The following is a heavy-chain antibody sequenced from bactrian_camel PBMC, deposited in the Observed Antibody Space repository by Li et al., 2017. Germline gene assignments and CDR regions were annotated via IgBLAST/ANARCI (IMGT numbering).Heavy chain of an antibody. J-gene: IGHJ4*01. Sequence: HVQLVESGGGTVQAGGSLRLSCKSPNIHGYYCMAWFRQLPGKEREGVAMIYTGGTPTYYADSVKGRFSISRDNAKKSVSLQMNSLKPEDTALYYCVADPSVFPVCVIGVMRTDYRGQGTQVTVS. CDR3: VADPSVFPVCVIGVMRTDY. D-gene: IGHD7*01. V-gene: IGHV3S63*01. CDR2: IYTGGTPT. CDR1: IHGYYC.